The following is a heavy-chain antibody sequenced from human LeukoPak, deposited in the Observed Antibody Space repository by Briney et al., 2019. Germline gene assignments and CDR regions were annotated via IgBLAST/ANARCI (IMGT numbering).Heavy chain of an antibody. CDR2: ISSSSSYI. J-gene: IGHJ4*02. V-gene: IGHV3-21*04. D-gene: IGHD3-22*01. Sequence: GGSLRLSCAASGFTFSSYSMNWVRQAPGKGLEWVSSISSSSSYIYYADSVKGRFTISRDNAKNSLYLQMNSLRAEDMALYYCAKSLHDSSGYYYFDCWGQGTLVTVSS. CDR1: GFTFSSYS. CDR3: AKSLHDSSGYYYFDC.